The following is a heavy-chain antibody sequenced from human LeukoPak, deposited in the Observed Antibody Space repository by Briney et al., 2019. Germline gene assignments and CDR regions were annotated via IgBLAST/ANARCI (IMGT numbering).Heavy chain of an antibody. CDR1: GFTFSSYS. Sequence: KPGGSLRLSCAASGFTFSSYSMNWVRQAPGKGLEWVSSISSSSSYIYYADSVKGRFTISRDNAKNSLYLQMNRLRAEDTAVYYCARDGYSSSWPPGVDHWGQGTLVTVSS. CDR2: ISSSSSYI. D-gene: IGHD6-13*01. V-gene: IGHV3-21*01. CDR3: ARDGYSSSWPPGVDH. J-gene: IGHJ4*02.